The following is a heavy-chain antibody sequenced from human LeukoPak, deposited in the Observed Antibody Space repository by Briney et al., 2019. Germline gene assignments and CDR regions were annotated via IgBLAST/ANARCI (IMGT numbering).Heavy chain of an antibody. CDR1: GGTFSSYA. Sequence: ASVKVSCKPSGGTFSSYAISWVRQAPGQGPEWMGRIIPIFGTANYAQKFQGRVTITTDESTSTAYMELSSLRSEDTAVYYCARAVIVATIIDYYYYMDVWGKGTTVTVSS. CDR2: IIPIFGTA. CDR3: ARAVIVATIIDYYYYMDV. D-gene: IGHD5-12*01. V-gene: IGHV1-69*05. J-gene: IGHJ6*03.